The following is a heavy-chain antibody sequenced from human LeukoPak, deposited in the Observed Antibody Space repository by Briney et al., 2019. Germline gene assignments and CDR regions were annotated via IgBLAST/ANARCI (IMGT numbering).Heavy chain of an antibody. J-gene: IGHJ4*02. Sequence: GSLRLSCAASGFTFSSYWGWIRQPPGKGLEWIGSIYYSGNTYYNPSLKSRVTISVDTSKNQFSLKLNSVTAADTAVYYCARDPGSGSYPYFDYWGQGTLVTVSS. D-gene: IGHD3-10*01. CDR1: GFTFSSY. V-gene: IGHV4-39*07. CDR2: IYYSGNT. CDR3: ARDPGSGSYPYFDY.